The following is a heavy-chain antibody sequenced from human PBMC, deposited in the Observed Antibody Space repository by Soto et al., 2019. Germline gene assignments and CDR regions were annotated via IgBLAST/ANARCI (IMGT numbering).Heavy chain of an antibody. CDR1: CGSIGSRHYY. V-gene: IGHV4-30-4*01. J-gene: IGHJ6*02. Sequence: PCPSYSVSCGSIGSRHYYWRWIPQAPGQVLEWIGYIYYSGSTYYNPSLKSRVTISVDTSKNQFSLKLSSVTAADTAVYYCARDRMVRGVHYYYYYGMDVWGQGTTVNVSS. CDR3: ARDRMVRGVHYYYYYGMDV. CDR2: IYYSGST. D-gene: IGHD3-10*01.